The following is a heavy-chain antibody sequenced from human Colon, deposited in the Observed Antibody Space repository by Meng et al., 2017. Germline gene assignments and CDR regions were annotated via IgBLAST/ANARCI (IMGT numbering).Heavy chain of an antibody. D-gene: IGHD2-21*01. Sequence: QGASPRLVNPYVTLPLTFAWSCASISSTNWGGWSRQPRGSGLGFIGEISQSGSSNNTPSLKSRVTMSLDKFKNHFFLNLSSVTAADTAFYYCAREDESIGFTPAGQWGQGTLVTVSS. J-gene: IGHJ1*01. CDR2: ISQSGSS. CDR3: AREDESIGFTPAGQ. CDR1: CASISSTNW. V-gene: IGHV4-4*02.